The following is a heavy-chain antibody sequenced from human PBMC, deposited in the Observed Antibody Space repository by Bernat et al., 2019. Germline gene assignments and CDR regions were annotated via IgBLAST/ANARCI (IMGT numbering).Heavy chain of an antibody. CDR3: ARIDCLPPLLYYGMDV. V-gene: IGHV3-48*03. Sequence: EVQLVESGGGLVQPGGSLRLSCAASGFTFSSYEMNWVRQAPGKGLEWVSYISSSGSTIYYADSVKGRFTISRDNAKNSLYLQMNSLRAEDTAVYYCARIDCLPPLLYYGMDVWAKGPRSPSP. CDR2: ISSSGSTI. CDR1: GFTFSSYE. J-gene: IGHJ6*02. D-gene: IGHD3-9*01.